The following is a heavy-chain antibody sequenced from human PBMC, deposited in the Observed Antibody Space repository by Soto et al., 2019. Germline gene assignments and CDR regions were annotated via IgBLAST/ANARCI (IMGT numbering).Heavy chain of an antibody. J-gene: IGHJ4*02. CDR3: ARDSPLGSTYSGYDAIAS. CDR1: GGTFSTST. D-gene: IGHD5-12*01. Sequence: QVQLVQSGAEVKKPGSSVKVSCKASGGTFSTSTFTWVRQAPGQGLEWMGRTIPILDVADYAQDFQGRVTLTAXKXTXTXXMELTRLTSKATAVYYCARDSPLGSTYSGYDAIASWGQGTLVTVSS. CDR2: TIPILDVA. V-gene: IGHV1-69*08.